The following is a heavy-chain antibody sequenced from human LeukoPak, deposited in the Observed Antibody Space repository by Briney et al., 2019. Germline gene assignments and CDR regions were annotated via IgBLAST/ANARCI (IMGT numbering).Heavy chain of an antibody. J-gene: IGHJ4*02. D-gene: IGHD3-22*01. CDR1: GGSFSGYY. CDR2: ISHSGST. V-gene: IGHV4-34*01. CDR3: ARGGPYDSSGYYQLDY. Sequence: SSETLSLTCAVYGGSFSGYYWSWIRQPPGKGLEWIGEISHSGSTNYNPSLKSRVTISVDTSKNQFSLKLSSVTAADTAVYYCARGGPYDSSGYYQLDYWGQGTLVTVSS.